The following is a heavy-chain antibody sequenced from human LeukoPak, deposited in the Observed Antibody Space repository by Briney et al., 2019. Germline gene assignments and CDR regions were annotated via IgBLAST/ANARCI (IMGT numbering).Heavy chain of an antibody. Sequence: GGSLRLSCAASGFTFSSYAMTWVRQAPGKGLEWVSSITTSGSIYYADSVKGRFTVSRDNSKTTLYLQMNSLRAEDTAVYYCANGLWLQWGDYWGQGTLVTVSS. CDR3: ANGLWLQWGDY. J-gene: IGHJ4*02. CDR1: GFTFSSYA. CDR2: ITTSGSI. D-gene: IGHD5-18*01. V-gene: IGHV3-23*01.